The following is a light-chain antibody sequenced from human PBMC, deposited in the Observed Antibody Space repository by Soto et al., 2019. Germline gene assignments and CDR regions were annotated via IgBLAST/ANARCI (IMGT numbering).Light chain of an antibody. Sequence: DIVMTQSPDSLAVSLGERATINCKSSQSVLYSSNNKNYLAWYQQKPGQPPKLLIYWASTRESGVPDRFSGSGSGTDFTLTISILQAEDVAVYYCQQYYSTPYGFGPGTKVDIK. J-gene: IGKJ3*01. CDR1: QSVLYSSNNKNY. CDR2: WAS. CDR3: QQYYSTPYG. V-gene: IGKV4-1*01.